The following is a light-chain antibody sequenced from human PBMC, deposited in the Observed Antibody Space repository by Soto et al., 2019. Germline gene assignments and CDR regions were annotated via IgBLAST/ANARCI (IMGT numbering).Light chain of an antibody. CDR3: QQYNNWPRIT. CDR1: QSVSSN. CDR2: GAS. V-gene: IGKV3-15*01. J-gene: IGKJ3*01. Sequence: EIVMTQSPATLSVSPGERATLSCRASQSVSSNLAWYQQKPGQAPRLLIYGASTRATGFSARFSGSGSGTEFTLTISSLQSEDFAVYDCQQYNNWPRITFGPGTKVAIK.